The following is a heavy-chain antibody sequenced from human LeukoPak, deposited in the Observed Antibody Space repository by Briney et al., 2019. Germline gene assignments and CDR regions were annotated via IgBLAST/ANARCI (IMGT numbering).Heavy chain of an antibody. CDR3: ARDRYYYDTSGYYYFDY. V-gene: IGHV3-7*05. CDR1: GFTFSTYW. D-gene: IGHD3-22*01. J-gene: IGHJ4*02. Sequence: GGSLRLSCAASGFTFSTYWMTWVRQAPGKGPEWVANIKEDGSDKYYVDSVKGRFTISRDNAKNSLYLHMNSLRVEDTAVYYCARDRYYYDTSGYYYFDYWGQGTLVTVSS. CDR2: IKEDGSDK.